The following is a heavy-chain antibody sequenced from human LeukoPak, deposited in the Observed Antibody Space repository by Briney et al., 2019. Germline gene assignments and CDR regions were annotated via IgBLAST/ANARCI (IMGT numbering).Heavy chain of an antibody. CDR1: GFTFSSYE. Sequence: GGSLRLSCAASGFTFSSYEMNWVRQAPGKGLEWLSYIASSDTPIYYADSVKGRFTISRDNAKNSLYLQMNSLRAADTAVYYCTRDRGWERSIGHFDYWGQGALVTVSS. V-gene: IGHV3-48*03. J-gene: IGHJ4*02. CDR3: TRDRGWERSIGHFDY. D-gene: IGHD1-26*01. CDR2: IASSDTPI.